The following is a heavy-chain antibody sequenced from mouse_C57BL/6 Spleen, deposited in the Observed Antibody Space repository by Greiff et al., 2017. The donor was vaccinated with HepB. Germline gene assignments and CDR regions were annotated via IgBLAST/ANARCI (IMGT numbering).Heavy chain of an antibody. CDR1: GYSITSGYY. Sequence: DSGPGLVKPSQSLSLTCSITGYSITSGYYWNWIRQFPGNKLEWMGYISYDGSNNYNPSLKNRISITRDTSKNQFFLKLNSVTTEDTATYYCARDGGDFDYWGQGTTLTVSS. J-gene: IGHJ2*01. CDR2: ISYDGSN. V-gene: IGHV3-6*01. CDR3: ARDGGDFDY.